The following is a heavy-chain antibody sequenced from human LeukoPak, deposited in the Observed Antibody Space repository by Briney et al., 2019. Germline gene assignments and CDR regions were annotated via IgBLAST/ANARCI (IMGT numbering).Heavy chain of an antibody. CDR2: IKSKTDGGTT. D-gene: IGHD3-10*01. Sequence: GGSLRLSCAASGFTFSNAWMSWVRQAPGKGLEWAGRIKSKTDGGTTDYAAPVKGRFTISRDDSKNTLYLQMNSLKTEDTAVYYCTTDHGARITMVRGVITKDLLFDYWGQGTLVTVSS. V-gene: IGHV3-15*01. CDR3: TTDHGARITMVRGVITKDLLFDY. J-gene: IGHJ4*02. CDR1: GFTFSNAW.